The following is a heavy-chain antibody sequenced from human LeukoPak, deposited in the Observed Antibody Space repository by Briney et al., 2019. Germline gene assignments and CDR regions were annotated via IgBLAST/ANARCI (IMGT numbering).Heavy chain of an antibody. Sequence: GGSLRLSCAASGFTFSSYSMNWVRQAPGKGLEWVSSISGSSSYIYYADSVKGRFPISRDNAKSSLYLQMNSLRAEDTAVYYCAKNAGTSFTVHAFDIWGQGTMVTVSS. CDR2: ISGSSSYI. CDR1: GFTFSSYS. CDR3: AKNAGTSFTVHAFDI. V-gene: IGHV3-21*01. J-gene: IGHJ3*02. D-gene: IGHD3-10*01.